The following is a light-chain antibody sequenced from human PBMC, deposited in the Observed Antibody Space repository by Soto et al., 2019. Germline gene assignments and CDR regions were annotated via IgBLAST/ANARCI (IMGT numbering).Light chain of an antibody. J-gene: IGLJ2*01. CDR3: SSFTNNNTPHVV. V-gene: IGLV2-8*01. CDR1: SSDIGDYNY. CDR2: EVS. Sequence: QSALTQPPSASGSLGQSVTISCTGTSSDIGDYNYVSWYQQHAGKAPKLMIYEVSQRPSGVPDRFSGSKSGNTASLTVSGLQAEDEADYYCSSFTNNNTPHVVFGGGTQLTVL.